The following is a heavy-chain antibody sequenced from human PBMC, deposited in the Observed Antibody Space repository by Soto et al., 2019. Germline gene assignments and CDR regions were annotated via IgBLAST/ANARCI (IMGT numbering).Heavy chain of an antibody. CDR1: GFTFSSYE. V-gene: IGHV3-48*03. D-gene: IGHD4-4*01. CDR2: ISSSGSTI. CDR3: ARSIHDYSNPRFWGMDV. Sequence: GGSLRLSXAASGFTFSSYEMNWVRQAPGKGLEWVSYISSSGSTIYYADSVKGRFTISRDNAKNSLYLQMNSLRAEDTAVYYCARSIHDYSNPRFWGMDVWGQGTTVTVSS. J-gene: IGHJ6*02.